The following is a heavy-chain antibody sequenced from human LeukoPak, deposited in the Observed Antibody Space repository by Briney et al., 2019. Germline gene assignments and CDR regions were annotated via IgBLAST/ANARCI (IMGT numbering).Heavy chain of an antibody. CDR1: GFTFSNYN. V-gene: IGHV3-21*01. CDR3: ARDACSTTNCYLAY. Sequence: GGSLRLSCAASGFTFSNYNMNWVRQAPGKGLEWVSSISSSSSYIYYADSVKGRFTNSSDNAKNSLYLQMNSLRAEDTAVYYCARDACSTTNCYLAYWGQGTLVTVSS. CDR2: ISSSSSYI. D-gene: IGHD2-2*01. J-gene: IGHJ4*02.